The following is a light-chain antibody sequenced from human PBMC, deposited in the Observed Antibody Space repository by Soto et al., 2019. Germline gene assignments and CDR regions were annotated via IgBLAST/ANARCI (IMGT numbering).Light chain of an antibody. CDR3: WSYAVGRTYV. V-gene: IGLV2-23*02. Sequence: QSALTQPASVSGSPGQSITISCTGTSSDVGRYNYVSWYQQYPGKAPKLMIYGVTNRPSGVSNRFSGSKSGNTAYLTISGLQAEDEADYYCWSYAVGRTYVFGTGTKLTVL. CDR1: SSDVGRYNY. J-gene: IGLJ1*01. CDR2: GVT.